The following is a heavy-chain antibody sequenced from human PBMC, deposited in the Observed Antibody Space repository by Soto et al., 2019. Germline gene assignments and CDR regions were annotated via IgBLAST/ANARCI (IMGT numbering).Heavy chain of an antibody. CDR2: ISAYNDNT. Sequence: QVQLVQSGAEVKKPGASVKVSCKATGYTFTSYGISWVRQAPGQGLEWMGWISAYNDNTNYAQKLQGRVTMTTDTSTSTAYMELRSLRSDDTAVYYCALMYNWNYMGAFDIWGQGTMVTVSS. J-gene: IGHJ3*02. D-gene: IGHD1-7*01. CDR1: GYTFTSYG. CDR3: ALMYNWNYMGAFDI. V-gene: IGHV1-18*01.